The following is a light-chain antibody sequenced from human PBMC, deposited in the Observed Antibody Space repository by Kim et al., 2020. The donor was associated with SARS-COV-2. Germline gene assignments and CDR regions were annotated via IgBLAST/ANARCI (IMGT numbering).Light chain of an antibody. CDR1: QSISSW. CDR3: QQYNSYPT. CDR2: DAS. J-gene: IGKJ1*01. Sequence: GDRVTITCRASQSISSWLAWYQQKPGKAPKLLIYDASSLESGVPSRFSGSGSWTEFTLTISSLQPDDFATYYCQQYNSYPTFGQGTKVEIK. V-gene: IGKV1-5*01.